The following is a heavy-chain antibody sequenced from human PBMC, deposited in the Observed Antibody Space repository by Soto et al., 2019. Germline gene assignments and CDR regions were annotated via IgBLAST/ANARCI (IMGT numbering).Heavy chain of an antibody. CDR2: IIPIFGTA. D-gene: IGHD6-6*01. J-gene: IGHJ5*02. CDR1: GGTFSSYA. Sequence: AASVKVSCKASGGTFSSYAISWVRQAPGQGLEWMGGIIPIFGTANYAQKFQGRVTITADESTSTAYMELSSLRSEDTAVYYCATEYSSSSGGWFDPWGQGTLVTVSS. CDR3: ATEYSSSSGGWFDP. V-gene: IGHV1-69*13.